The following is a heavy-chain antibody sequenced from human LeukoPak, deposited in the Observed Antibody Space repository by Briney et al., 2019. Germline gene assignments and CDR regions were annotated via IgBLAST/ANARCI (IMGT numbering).Heavy chain of an antibody. CDR1: GFTFSDYS. D-gene: IGHD6-19*01. CDR2: IDRTSSYI. Sequence: GGSLRLSCAASGFTFSDYSMNWVRQAPGKGLEWVSFIDRTSSYIHYGDSVKGRFTISRDNAKNSLYLHMNSLRAEDTAVYYCAEGSSGFAYWGQGTLVTVSS. CDR3: AEGSSGFAY. V-gene: IGHV3-21*01. J-gene: IGHJ4*02.